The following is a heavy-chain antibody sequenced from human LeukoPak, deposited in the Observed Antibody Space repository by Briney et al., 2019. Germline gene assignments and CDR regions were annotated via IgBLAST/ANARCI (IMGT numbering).Heavy chain of an antibody. D-gene: IGHD3-22*01. Sequence: GGSLRLSCAASGFTFSSYWMSWVRQAPGKGLEWVANIKQDGSEKYYVDSVKGRFTISRDNAKNSVYLQMNSLRAEDKAMYYCARLNRNNSGYVRNSFHYWGQGTLVTVSS. J-gene: IGHJ4*02. CDR2: IKQDGSEK. V-gene: IGHV3-7*01. CDR1: GFTFSSYW. CDR3: ARLNRNNSGYVRNSFHY.